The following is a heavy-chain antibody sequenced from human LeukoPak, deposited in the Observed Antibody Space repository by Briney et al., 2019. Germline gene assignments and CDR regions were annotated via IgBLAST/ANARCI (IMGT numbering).Heavy chain of an antibody. CDR3: ARESEGIVGTPYYFDY. CDR2: IYYSGNT. D-gene: IGHD1-26*01. Sequence: SETLSLTCTVSGGSISSTSYYWGWIRQPPGKGLEWIGSIYYSGNTYYNPSLKSRVTISVDTSKNQFSLKLSPVTAADTAVYYCARESEGIVGTPYYFDYWGQGTLVTVSS. V-gene: IGHV4-39*07. CDR1: GGSISSTSYY. J-gene: IGHJ4*02.